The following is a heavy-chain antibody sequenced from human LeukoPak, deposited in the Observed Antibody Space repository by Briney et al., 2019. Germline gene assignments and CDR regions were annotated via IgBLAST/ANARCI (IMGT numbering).Heavy chain of an antibody. V-gene: IGHV3-30*02. CDR1: GFTFSSYG. D-gene: IGHD2-8*01. Sequence: GGSLRLSCAASGFTFSSYGMHWVRQAPGKGLEWVAFIRYDGSNKYYADSVKGRFTISRDNSKNTLYLQMNSLRAEGTAVYYCAKDRVPYGDAFDIWGQGTMVTVSS. CDR2: IRYDGSNK. J-gene: IGHJ3*02. CDR3: AKDRVPYGDAFDI.